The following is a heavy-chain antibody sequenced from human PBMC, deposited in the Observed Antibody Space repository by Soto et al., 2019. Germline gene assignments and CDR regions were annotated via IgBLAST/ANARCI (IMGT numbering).Heavy chain of an antibody. V-gene: IGHV1-3*04. J-gene: IGHJ5*02. Sequence: QVQLVQSGTEVKKPGASVKLSCKASGYTFTYYPIHWVRQAPGQRLEWMGWINIGNGNTASSQKFQDRVTITRETSASTAYMELTSLRSEDTAVYYCAREPLCGGRCYDNYFDPWGHGTLVTVSS. D-gene: IGHD2-15*01. CDR1: GYTFTYYP. CDR2: INIGNGNT. CDR3: AREPLCGGRCYDNYFDP.